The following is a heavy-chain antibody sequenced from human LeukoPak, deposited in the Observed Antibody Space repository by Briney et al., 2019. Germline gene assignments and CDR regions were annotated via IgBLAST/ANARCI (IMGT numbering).Heavy chain of an antibody. CDR3: AREGDCSSTSCPFDY. J-gene: IGHJ4*02. Sequence: GASVKVSCKASGYTFTSYYMHWVRQAPGQGLEWMGIINPSGGSTSYAQKFQGRVTMTRDMSTSTVYMELSSLRYEDKAVYYCAREGDCSSTSCPFDYWGQGTLVTVSS. CDR1: GYTFTSYY. CDR2: INPSGGST. D-gene: IGHD2-2*01. V-gene: IGHV1-46*01.